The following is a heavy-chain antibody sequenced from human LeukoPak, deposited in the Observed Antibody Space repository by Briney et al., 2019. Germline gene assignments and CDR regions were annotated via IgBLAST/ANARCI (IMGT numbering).Heavy chain of an antibody. CDR2: ISYDGSNK. CDR1: GFTFSNYG. V-gene: IGHV3-30*18. J-gene: IGHJ4*02. Sequence: GGSLRPSCAASGFTFSNYGMHWVRQAPGKGLEWVAVISYDGSNKYYADSVKGRFTISRDNSKNTLYLQMNSLRAEDTAVYYCAKFGEQWLRVYYFDYWGQGTLVTVSS. CDR3: AKFGEQWLRVYYFDY. D-gene: IGHD6-19*01.